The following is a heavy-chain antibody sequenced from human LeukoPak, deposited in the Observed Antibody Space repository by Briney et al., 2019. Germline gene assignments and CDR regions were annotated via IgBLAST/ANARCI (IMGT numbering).Heavy chain of an antibody. CDR1: GFTFSSYE. CDR3: AREDILTGYYWFDP. V-gene: IGHV3-48*03. J-gene: IGHJ5*02. Sequence: GSLRLSCAASGFTFSSYEMNWVRQAPGKGLELVSYISSSGSTIYYADSVKGRFTISRDNAKNSLYLQMNSLRAEDTAVYYCAREDILTGYYWFDPWGQGTLVTVSS. CDR2: ISSSGSTI. D-gene: IGHD3-9*01.